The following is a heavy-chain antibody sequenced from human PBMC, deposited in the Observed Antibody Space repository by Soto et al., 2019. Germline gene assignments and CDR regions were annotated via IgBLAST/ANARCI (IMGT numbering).Heavy chain of an antibody. V-gene: IGHV4-31*03. J-gene: IGHJ1*01. Sequence: PSGTLSLTCTVSGGTISSGGYYWSWNRQHPGKGLEWIGYIYYSGSTYYNPSLKSRVTITVDTSKNQFSLKLSSVTAADTVVYYCARGLQRPYFQRWGQGTLVTVSS. CDR1: GGTISSGGYY. CDR3: ARGLQRPYFQR. CDR2: IYYSGST.